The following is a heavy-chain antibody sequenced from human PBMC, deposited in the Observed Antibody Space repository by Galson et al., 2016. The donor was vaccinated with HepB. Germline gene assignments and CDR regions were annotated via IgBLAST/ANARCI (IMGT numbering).Heavy chain of an antibody. J-gene: IGHJ3*02. V-gene: IGHV4-39*01. CDR1: GDSISRSSYY. D-gene: IGHD5-18*01. Sequence: SETLSLTCTVSGDSISRSSYYWGWIRQPPGKGLEWIGTISYSGNTYYNPPLMGRVSISMDTSKNQFSLRLSSVTAADTAVYYCAGGKYTYGSFHTLDIWGQGTEVTVSS. CDR3: AGGKYTYGSFHTLDI. CDR2: ISYSGNT.